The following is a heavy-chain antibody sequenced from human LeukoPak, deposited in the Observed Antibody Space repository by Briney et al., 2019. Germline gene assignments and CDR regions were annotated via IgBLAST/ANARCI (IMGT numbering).Heavy chain of an antibody. V-gene: IGHV3-48*01. CDR3: AREGAFGALNS. J-gene: IGHJ5*02. CDR2: ISASSAAI. D-gene: IGHD3-10*01. Sequence: TGGSLRLSCAASGFTFSAETMTWVRQAPGKGLEWLSDISASSAAIHSADSVKGRSTISRDNAKNSLYLQMNSLRVEDTAVYYCAREGAFGALNSWGRGILVTVSS. CDR1: GFTFSAET.